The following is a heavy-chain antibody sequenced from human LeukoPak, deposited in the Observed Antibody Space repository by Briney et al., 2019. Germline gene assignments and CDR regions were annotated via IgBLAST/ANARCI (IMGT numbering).Heavy chain of an antibody. V-gene: IGHV3-23*01. Sequence: SGGSLRLSCAASGFTFSRDWMHWVRQAPGKGLVWVSGISGSGGSTYYADSVKGRLTISRDNSKNTLYLQMDSLRAEDTAVYYCAKVGIRISLIVVVFTTADDWYFDLWGRGTLVTVSS. CDR3: AKVGIRISLIVVVFTTADDWYFDL. CDR1: GFTFSRDW. CDR2: ISGSGGST. J-gene: IGHJ2*01. D-gene: IGHD3-22*01.